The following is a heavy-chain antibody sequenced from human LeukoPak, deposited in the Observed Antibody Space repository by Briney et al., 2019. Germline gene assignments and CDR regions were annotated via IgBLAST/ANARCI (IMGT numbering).Heavy chain of an antibody. CDR2: IYRGGPT. D-gene: IGHD4-17*01. V-gene: IGHV3-66*01. Sequence: GGSLRLSCAASGLSVCSNYMSWVRQAPGKGLEWVSVIYRGGPTYYADSVKGRFTISRDNSKNTLYLQMNSLRAEDTAVYYCARDSYVDSEAVRWFDPWGQGTLVTVSS. CDR1: GLSVCSNY. CDR3: ARDSYVDSEAVRWFDP. J-gene: IGHJ5*02.